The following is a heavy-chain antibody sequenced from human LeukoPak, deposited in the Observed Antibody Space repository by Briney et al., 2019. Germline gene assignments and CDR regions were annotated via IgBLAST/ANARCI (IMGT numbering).Heavy chain of an antibody. J-gene: IGHJ1*01. CDR2: IIPVFGTT. CDR3: ASGGWGYCSSGSCSQYFQH. V-gene: IGHV1-69*05. Sequence: SVKVPCKASGGTFSNYAINWVRQAPGQGLEWMGGIIPVFGTTTFTQDFQGRVTITTDESTSTTYMELSSLTSDDTAVYYCASGGWGYCSSGSCSQYFQHWGRGTLVTVSS. CDR1: GGTFSNYA. D-gene: IGHD2-15*01.